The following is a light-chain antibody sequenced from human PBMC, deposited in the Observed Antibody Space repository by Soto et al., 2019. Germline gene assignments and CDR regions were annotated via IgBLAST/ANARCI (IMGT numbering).Light chain of an antibody. CDR1: QDIRKY. J-gene: IGKJ5*01. V-gene: IGKV1-33*01. CDR3: QQYDDYPIT. Sequence: HMPQSPSSLSASVGDTVTITCQASQDIRKYLNWYQQRPGKAPNLLIYDASNLETGVPSRFSGSGSGTDFTFTISSLKPEDFETYYCQQYDDYPITFGQGTRLEIK. CDR2: DAS.